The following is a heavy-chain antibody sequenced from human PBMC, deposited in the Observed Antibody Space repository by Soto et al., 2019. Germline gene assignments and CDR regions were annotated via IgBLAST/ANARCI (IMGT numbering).Heavy chain of an antibody. J-gene: IGHJ4*02. CDR1: GFSLRNSGVG. V-gene: IGHV2-5*02. D-gene: IGHD1-7*01. Sequence: SGPTLVNPTPTLTLTCTFSGFSLRNSGVGVGWIRQPPGKALEWLALIYWDDDKRYCPSLKSRLTITKDTSKNQVVLTMNNIDPADTATYFCAHRLTLNSNWNYGRFDYWGPGTLVTVSS. CDR2: IYWDDDK. CDR3: AHRLTLNSNWNYGRFDY.